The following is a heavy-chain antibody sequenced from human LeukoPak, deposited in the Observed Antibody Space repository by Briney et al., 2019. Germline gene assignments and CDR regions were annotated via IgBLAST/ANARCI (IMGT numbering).Heavy chain of an antibody. D-gene: IGHD3-22*01. CDR2: ISAYNGNT. V-gene: IGHV1-18*01. CDR3: ASLFVYYDSSGYPGYYFDY. CDR1: GYTFTSYG. Sequence: ASVTVSCKASGYTFTSYGISWVRQAPGQGLEWMGWISAYNGNTNYAQKLQGRVTMTTDTSTSTAYVELRSLRSDDTAVYYCASLFVYYDSSGYPGYYFDYWGQGTLVTVSS. J-gene: IGHJ4*02.